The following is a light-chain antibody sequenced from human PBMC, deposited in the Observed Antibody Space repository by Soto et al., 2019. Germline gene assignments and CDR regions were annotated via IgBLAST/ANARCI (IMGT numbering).Light chain of an antibody. Sequence: DIQMTQSPSSLYASLGDRITITCRASQGIRNDLAWYQQKPGKAPKRLIFAASSLQSGVPSRFSGSGSGTEFTLTISSLQPEDFANYYCLQYNSYPWTFGQGTKVEIK. CDR1: QGIRND. J-gene: IGKJ1*01. CDR3: LQYNSYPWT. V-gene: IGKV1-17*01. CDR2: AAS.